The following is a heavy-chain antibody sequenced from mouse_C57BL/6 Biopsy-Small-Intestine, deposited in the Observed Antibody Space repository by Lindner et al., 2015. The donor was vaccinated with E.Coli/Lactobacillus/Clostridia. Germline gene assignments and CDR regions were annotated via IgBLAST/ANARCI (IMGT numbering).Heavy chain of an antibody. CDR2: INPRTGGT. CDR3: AREEGYDGFAY. CDR1: GYSFTGYY. J-gene: IGHJ3*01. V-gene: IGHV1-42*01. D-gene: IGHD2-14*01. Sequence: VQLQESGPELVKPGASVKISCKASGYSFTGYYMHWVKQSPEKSLEWIGNINPRTGGTTYNQKFKAKATLTVDTSSSTAYMQLKSLTSEDSAVYYCAREEGYDGFAYWGQGTLVTVSA.